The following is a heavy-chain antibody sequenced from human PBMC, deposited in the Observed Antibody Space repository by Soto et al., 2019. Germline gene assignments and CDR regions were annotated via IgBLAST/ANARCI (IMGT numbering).Heavy chain of an antibody. CDR2: VNDSGST. J-gene: IGHJ6*02. Sequence: QVQLQQWGAGLLKPSETLSLTCAVYVGSFSGYYWTWIRQPPGKGLEWIGEVNDSGSTNYNPSLKSRVTMSVDTSKNQFSLKLTSVTAADTAVYYCTRGWPPHHDILTGTMGLYYGMDVWGQGTTVTVSS. D-gene: IGHD3-9*01. V-gene: IGHV4-34*01. CDR1: VGSFSGYY. CDR3: TRGWPPHHDILTGTMGLYYGMDV.